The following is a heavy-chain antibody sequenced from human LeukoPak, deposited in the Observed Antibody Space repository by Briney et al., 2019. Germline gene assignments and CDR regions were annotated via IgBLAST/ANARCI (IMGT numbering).Heavy chain of an antibody. CDR3: ARVELQLDVVVIDY. D-gene: IGHD1-7*01. Sequence: ASVKVCCKASGYRFSSYGITWVRQAPGQGLEWMGWITVSSGNTFYAQKLQDRVAMTTDTSTTTAYMELKTLRSDDTAVYYCARVELQLDVVVIDYWGQGTLVTVSS. CDR1: GYRFSSYG. J-gene: IGHJ4*02. V-gene: IGHV1-18*01. CDR2: ITVSSGNT.